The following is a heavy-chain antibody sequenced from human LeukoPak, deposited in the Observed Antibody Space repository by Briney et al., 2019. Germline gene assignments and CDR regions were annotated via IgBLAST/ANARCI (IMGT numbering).Heavy chain of an antibody. D-gene: IGHD5-24*01. CDR2: ISGSGGST. CDR1: GFTFSSYA. CDR3: AKASEKAPWSAFDI. Sequence: GGSLRLSCAASGFTFSSYAMSWVRQAPGKGLEWVSAISGSGGSTYYADSMKGRFTISRDNSKNTLYLQMNSLRAEDTAVYYCAKASEKAPWSAFDIWAKGQWSPSLQ. V-gene: IGHV3-23*01. J-gene: IGHJ3*02.